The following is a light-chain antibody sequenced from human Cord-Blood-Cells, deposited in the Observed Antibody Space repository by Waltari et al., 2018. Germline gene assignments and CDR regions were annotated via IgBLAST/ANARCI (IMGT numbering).Light chain of an antibody. J-gene: IGKJ5*01. CDR3: QQSYSTPPIT. CDR1: QRISSY. CDR2: AAS. Sequence: DIQMTKSPSSLSASVRDRVTITCRASQRISSYLNWYQQKPGKAPKLLIYAASSLQSGVPARFSGSGSGTDVTLTISSLQPEDFATYYCQQSYSTPPITLGQGTRLEIK. V-gene: IGKV1-39*01.